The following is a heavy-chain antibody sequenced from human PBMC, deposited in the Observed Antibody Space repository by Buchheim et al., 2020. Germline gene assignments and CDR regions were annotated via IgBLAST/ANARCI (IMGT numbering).Heavy chain of an antibody. Sequence: EIQLVESGGGLVQPGGSVTLSCAASGFTFSNSWMHWIRQAPGMGLEWVANINQDGSGTNYVDSVKGRFTISRDTAKKSLYLQMNSLRVEDTAVYYCVKGVRSNDSWGRGTL. J-gene: IGHJ5*01. CDR3: VKGVRSNDS. D-gene: IGHD1-26*01. CDR1: GFTFSNSW. V-gene: IGHV3-7*03. CDR2: INQDGSGT.